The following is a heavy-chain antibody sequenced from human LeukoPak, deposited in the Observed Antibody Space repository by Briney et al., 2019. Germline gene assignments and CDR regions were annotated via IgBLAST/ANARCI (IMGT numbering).Heavy chain of an antibody. CDR3: ARDVRTLEHSDYYGYFDP. CDR2: ISAHGRNT. Sequence: GGSLRLSCAASGFISGDYGMGWVRQAPGKGLEWVSSISAHGRNTYYADSVKGRFTMSRDNSNNMVHLQINSLTAEDTAVYYCARDVRTLEHSDYYGYFDPRGQGTLVTVSS. J-gene: IGHJ5*02. D-gene: IGHD4-11*01. CDR1: GFISGDYG. V-gene: IGHV3-23*01.